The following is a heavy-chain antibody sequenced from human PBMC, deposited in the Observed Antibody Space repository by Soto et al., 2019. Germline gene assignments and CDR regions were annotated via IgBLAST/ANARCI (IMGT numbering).Heavy chain of an antibody. CDR1: GGSISSGDYY. Sequence: SETLSLTCTVSGGSISSGDYYWGWIRQPPGKGLEWIGSVFYSGSTHYSPSLKSRITISVDTSKSQFSLKVKSMTATDTAVYYCVRNASVTDPRDGKKYDFFDYWGLGTLVTVSS. J-gene: IGHJ4*02. CDR2: VFYSGST. V-gene: IGHV4-39*01. D-gene: IGHD3-3*01. CDR3: VRNASVTDPRDGKKYDFFDY.